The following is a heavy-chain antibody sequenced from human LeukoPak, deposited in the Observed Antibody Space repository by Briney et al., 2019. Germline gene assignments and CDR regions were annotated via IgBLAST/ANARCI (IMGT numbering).Heavy chain of an antibody. CDR3: SKVGQLVFDY. V-gene: IGHV1-46*03. CDR2: INPGDGTT. J-gene: IGHJ4*02. CDR1: GYTFTNYY. Sequence: ASVKVSCKTSGYTFTNYYMHWVRQAPGQGLEWMGVINPGDGTTKYAQKFQGRVTMARDTSTSTLYMELSSLRYEDTAMYYCSKVGQLVFDYWGQGTLVTVSS. D-gene: IGHD6-6*01.